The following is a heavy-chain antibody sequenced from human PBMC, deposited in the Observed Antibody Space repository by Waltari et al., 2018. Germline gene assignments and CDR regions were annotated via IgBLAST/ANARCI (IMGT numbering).Heavy chain of an antibody. CDR1: GFTFSDYA. Sequence: EVQLLESGGGLVQPGGSLRLSCAASGFTFSDYAMSWVRQAPEKGLELFGRIKSKIDGGSTDYAAPGGGRFSISRDDSKNMLFLEMNSLKTEDTAVYYCAGGPGTYWSGLLDYWGQGAQVTVSS. J-gene: IGHJ4*02. V-gene: IGHV3-15*01. CDR3: AGGPGTYWSGLLDY. CDR2: IKSKIDGGST. D-gene: IGHD3-3*01.